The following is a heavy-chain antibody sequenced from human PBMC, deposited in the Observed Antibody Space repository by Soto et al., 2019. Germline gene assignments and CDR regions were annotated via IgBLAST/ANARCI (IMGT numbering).Heavy chain of an antibody. V-gene: IGHV1-8*01. CDR2: MNPNSGNT. D-gene: IGHD2-15*01. J-gene: IGHJ4*02. CDR1: GYTFTSYD. Sequence: ASVKVSCKASGYTFTSYDINWVRQATGQGLEWMGWMNPNSGNTGYAQKFQGRVTMTRNTSISTAYMELSSLRSEDTAVYYCARAFSGGNPFDYWGQGTPVTVSS. CDR3: ARAFSGGNPFDY.